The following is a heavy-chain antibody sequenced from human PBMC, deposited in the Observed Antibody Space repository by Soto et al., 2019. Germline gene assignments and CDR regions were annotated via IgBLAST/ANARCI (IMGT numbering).Heavy chain of an antibody. CDR1: RFSFAGYA. CDR2: ISGGGAST. D-gene: IGHD6-19*01. V-gene: IGHV3-23*01. CDR3: AKGQGFSAYYYGMDV. J-gene: IGHJ6*02. Sequence: EVQLSESGGGLVQPGGSLRLSCAVSRFSFAGYAMSWVRQAPGKGLEWVSGISGGGASTYYAGSVKGRFTISRDNSGYTVYLQMNSLIAEDTAVYYCAKGQGFSAYYYGMDVWGQGTAVTVSS.